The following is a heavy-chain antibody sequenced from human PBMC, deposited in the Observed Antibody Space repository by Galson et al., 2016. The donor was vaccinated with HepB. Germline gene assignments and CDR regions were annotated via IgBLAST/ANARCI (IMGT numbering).Heavy chain of an antibody. D-gene: IGHD6-19*01. CDR2: IYYSGRT. J-gene: IGHJ4*02. Sequence: LTCAVSGGSVSGYSWTWVRQPPGKGLEWIGHIYYSGRTTYSPSLNTRVTISLDTSKNQVPLKLASVTAADTAVYFCASGRGSGWDNPPDVWGQGSLGAVS. CDR3: ASGRGSGWDNPPDV. CDR1: GGSVSGYS. V-gene: IGHV4-59*02.